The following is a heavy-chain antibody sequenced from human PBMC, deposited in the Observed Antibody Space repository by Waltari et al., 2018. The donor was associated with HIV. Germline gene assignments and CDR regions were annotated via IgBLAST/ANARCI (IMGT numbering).Heavy chain of an antibody. CDR3: ARDGGSPPNRWFDP. D-gene: IGHD1-26*01. CDR1: GFSFSSYS. CDR2: ISSSSNFI. Sequence: EVHLVESGGGLVKRGGSLRLSCAASGFSFSSYSMNWVRQATGKGLEWVSSISSSSNFIYDADSVKGRFTISRDNAKNSLYLQMNSLRAEDTAVYYCARDGGSPPNRWFDPWGQGTLVTVSS. J-gene: IGHJ5*02. V-gene: IGHV3-21*01.